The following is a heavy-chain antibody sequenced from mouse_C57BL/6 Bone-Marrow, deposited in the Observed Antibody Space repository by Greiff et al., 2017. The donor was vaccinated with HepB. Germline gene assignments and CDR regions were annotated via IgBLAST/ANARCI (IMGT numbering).Heavy chain of an antibody. CDR1: GFNIKDDY. D-gene: IGHD1-3*01. J-gene: IGHJ4*01. CDR2: IDPENGDT. V-gene: IGHV14-4*01. CDR3: TNDNPYYNAMDY. Sequence: VQLKQSGAELVRPGASVKLSCTASGFNIKDDYMHWVKQRPEQGLEWIGWIDPENGDTEYASKFQGKATITADTSSNTAYLQLSSLTSEDTAVYYCTNDNPYYNAMDYWGQGTSVTVSS.